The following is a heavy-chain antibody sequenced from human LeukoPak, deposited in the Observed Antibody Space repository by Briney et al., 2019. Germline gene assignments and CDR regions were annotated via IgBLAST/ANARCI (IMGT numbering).Heavy chain of an antibody. CDR1: GFTVSSNY. J-gene: IGHJ4*02. Sequence: PGGSLRLSCAASGFTVSSNYMSWVRQAPGKGLEWVSVIYSGGSTYYADSVKGRFPISRDNSKNTLFLQMNSLRAEDTAIYYCAKAGSSGWSSSGGDSWGQGSLVTVSS. CDR3: AKAGSSGWSSSGGDS. V-gene: IGHV3-53*01. D-gene: IGHD6-19*01. CDR2: IYSGGST.